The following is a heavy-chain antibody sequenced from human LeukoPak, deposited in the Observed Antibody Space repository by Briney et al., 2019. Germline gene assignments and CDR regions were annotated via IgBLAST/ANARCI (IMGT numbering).Heavy chain of an antibody. J-gene: IGHJ3*02. D-gene: IGHD1-26*01. CDR3: ARQDSGTYLNPLDI. Sequence: PSETLSLTCIVSGGXISSYYCSWIRQPPGKGLEWIGYIYYTGSTNYNPSLKSRVTISVDTSKNQLSLKLRSVTAADTAVYYCARQDSGTYLNPLDIWGQGTVVTVSS. CDR1: GGXISSYY. CDR2: IYYTGST. V-gene: IGHV4-59*08.